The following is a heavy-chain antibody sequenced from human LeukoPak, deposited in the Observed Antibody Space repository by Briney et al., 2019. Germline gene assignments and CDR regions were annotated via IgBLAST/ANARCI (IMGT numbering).Heavy chain of an antibody. D-gene: IGHD6-19*01. CDR1: GFTFSSHA. CDR3: AKETVAAPPIDY. CDR2: ISGSAYSI. J-gene: IGHJ4*02. V-gene: IGHV3-23*01. Sequence: GGSLRLSCAASGFTFSSHAMSWVRQAPGKGLEWVSAISGSAYSIYYADSVKGRFTISRDNSKNTLYLQMNSLRDEDTAVYYCAKETVAAPPIDYWGQGTLVTVSS.